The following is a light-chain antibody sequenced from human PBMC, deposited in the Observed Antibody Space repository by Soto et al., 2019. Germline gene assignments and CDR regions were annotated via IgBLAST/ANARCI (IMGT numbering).Light chain of an antibody. CDR2: GAS. CDR3: QQYGTSPYT. V-gene: IGKV3-20*01. CDR1: QRLTSNS. J-gene: IGKJ2*01. Sequence: EIVLTQSPGTLSLSPGERATLSCGASQRLTSNSLAWYQQKPGQAPRLLIYGASSRATGIPDRFSGSGSGTDFTLTISRLEPKDFAVYYCQQYGTSPYTFGQGTKLEIK.